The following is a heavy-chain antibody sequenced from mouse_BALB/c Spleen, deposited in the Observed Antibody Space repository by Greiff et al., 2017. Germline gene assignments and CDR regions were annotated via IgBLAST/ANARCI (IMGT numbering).Heavy chain of an antibody. Sequence: EVQLQQSGPELVKPGASVKIPCKASGYTFTDYNMDWVKQSHGKSLEWIGDINPNNGGTIYNQKFKGKATLTVDKSSSTAYMELRSLTSEDTAVYYWARDDGPLSAMDYWGQGTSVTVSS. V-gene: IGHV1-18*01. CDR3: ARDDGPLSAMDY. CDR1: GYTFTDYN. CDR2: INPNNGGT. D-gene: IGHD2-3*01. J-gene: IGHJ4*01.